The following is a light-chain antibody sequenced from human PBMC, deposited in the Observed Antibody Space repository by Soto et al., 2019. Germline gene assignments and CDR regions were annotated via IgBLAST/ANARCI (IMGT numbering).Light chain of an antibody. J-gene: IGKJ3*01. CDR3: QQYNKWPPFT. V-gene: IGKV3-15*01. CDR2: NAY. Sequence: EIVMTQSPATLSVSPGERVTLSCRASQSVSNNLAWYQQKPGQAPRLLIYNAYTRATGVPARFSGSGSETDFTLTISGLQSEDFAVYYCQQYNKWPPFTFGPGTKVDIK. CDR1: QSVSNN.